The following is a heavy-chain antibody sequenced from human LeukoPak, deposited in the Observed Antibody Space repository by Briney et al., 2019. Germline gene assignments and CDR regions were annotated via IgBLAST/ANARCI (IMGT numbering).Heavy chain of an antibody. CDR2: INPNSGGT. CDR3: ARDSDSSSWYGRRYYFDY. Sequence: ASVKVSCKASGYTFTGYYMHWVRQAPGQGLEWMGWINPNSGGTNYAQKFQGRVTMTRDTSISTAYMELSRLTSDDTAVYYCARDSDSSSWYGRRYYFDYWGQGTLVTVSS. D-gene: IGHD6-13*01. J-gene: IGHJ4*02. CDR1: GYTFTGYY. V-gene: IGHV1-2*02.